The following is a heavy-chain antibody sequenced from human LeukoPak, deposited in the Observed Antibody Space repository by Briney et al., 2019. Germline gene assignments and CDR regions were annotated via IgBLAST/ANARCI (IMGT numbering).Heavy chain of an antibody. CDR1: GFTFSSYA. CDR2: ISYDGSNK. J-gene: IGHJ6*02. Sequence: GRSLRLSCAASGFTFSSYAMHWVRQAPGKGLEWVAVISYDGSNKYYADSVKGRFTISRDNSKNTLYLQMNSLRAEDTAVYYCAREIAYYYGMDVWGQGTTVTVSS. CDR3: AREIAYYYGMDV. V-gene: IGHV3-30-3*01. D-gene: IGHD2-21*01.